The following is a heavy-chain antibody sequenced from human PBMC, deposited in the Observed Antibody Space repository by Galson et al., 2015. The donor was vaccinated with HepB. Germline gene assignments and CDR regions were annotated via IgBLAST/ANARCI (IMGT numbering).Heavy chain of an antibody. J-gene: IGHJ4*02. CDR3: ARGGLEWLTNTEGLY. CDR1: GYTFTGYY. CDR2: INPNSGGT. Sequence: SVKVSCKASGYTFTGYYMHWVRQAPGQGLEWMGWINPNSGGTNYAQKFQGRVTMTRDTSISTAYMELSRLRSDDTAVYYCARGGLEWLTNTEGLYWGQGTLVTVSS. D-gene: IGHD3-3*01. V-gene: IGHV1-2*02.